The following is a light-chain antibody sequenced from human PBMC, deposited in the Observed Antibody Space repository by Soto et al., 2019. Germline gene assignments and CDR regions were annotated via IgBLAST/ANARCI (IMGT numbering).Light chain of an antibody. V-gene: IGKV3D-20*02. J-gene: IGKJ5*01. CDR1: QSVSSSY. Sequence: EIVLTQSPGTLSLSPGERATFSCRASQSVSSSYIAWYQQKRGQAPRRLIYGASIRATGIPDRFSGSGSGTDFTLTISSLEPEDFAVYYCQQRSNWPPSITFGPGTRLEIK. CDR2: GAS. CDR3: QQRSNWPPSIT.